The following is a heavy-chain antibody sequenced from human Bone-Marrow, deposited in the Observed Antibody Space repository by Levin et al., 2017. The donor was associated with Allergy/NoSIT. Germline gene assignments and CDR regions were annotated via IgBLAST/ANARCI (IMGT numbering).Heavy chain of an antibody. CDR1: GFTVSSHY. V-gene: IGHV3-53*01. Sequence: GESLKISCAASGFTVSSHYMSWVRQAPGKGLEWVSVIYSGGSTYYADSVKGRFTISRDNSKNTLYLQMNSLRAEDTAVYYCARWSRSSWYFDLWGRGTLVTVSS. J-gene: IGHJ2*01. CDR2: IYSGGST. CDR3: ARWSRSSWYFDL. D-gene: IGHD6-6*01.